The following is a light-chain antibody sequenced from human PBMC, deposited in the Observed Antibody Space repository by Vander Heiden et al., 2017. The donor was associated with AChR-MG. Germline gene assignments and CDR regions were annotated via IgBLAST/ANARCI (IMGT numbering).Light chain of an antibody. CDR3: GTWDDRLTAYF. CDR2: NED. V-gene: IGLV1-44*01. J-gene: IGLJ1*01. CDR1: CFNTGSNA. Sequence: SVLAQPPAASGTPGQRVAVSCSGSCFNTGSNAVNRYQQVPARAPKLLIHNEDYRPSGGPDRFSGCRSGTAASLAITGLQYEDEAVYYCGTWDDRLTAYFFGPGTTVTVL.